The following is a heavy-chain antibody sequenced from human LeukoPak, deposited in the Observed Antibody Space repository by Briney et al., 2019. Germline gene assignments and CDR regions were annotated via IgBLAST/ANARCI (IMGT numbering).Heavy chain of an antibody. J-gene: IGHJ4*02. CDR1: GFTFSSYS. D-gene: IGHD6-13*01. CDR2: ISSISSYI. CDR3: ARSEAAAAGPLDY. Sequence: PGGSLRLSCAASGFTFSSYSMNWVRQAPGKGLEWVSFISSISSYIYYADSVKGRFTISRDNAKNSPYLQMNSLRAEDTAVYYCARSEAAAAGPLDYWGQGTLVTVSS. V-gene: IGHV3-21*01.